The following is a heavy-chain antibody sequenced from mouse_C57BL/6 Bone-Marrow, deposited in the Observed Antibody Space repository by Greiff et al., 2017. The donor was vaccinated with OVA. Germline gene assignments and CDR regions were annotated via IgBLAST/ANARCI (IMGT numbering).Heavy chain of an antibody. CDR1: GYTFTSYG. Sequence: LVRPGSSVKMSCKTSGYTFTSYGINWVKQRPGQGLEWIGYIYIGNGYTEYNEKFKGKATLTSDTSSSTAYMQLSSLTSEDSAIYFCARPITTVVAGYAMDYWGQGTSVTVSS. CDR3: ARPITTVVAGYAMDY. D-gene: IGHD1-1*01. V-gene: IGHV1-58*01. CDR2: IYIGNGYT. J-gene: IGHJ4*01.